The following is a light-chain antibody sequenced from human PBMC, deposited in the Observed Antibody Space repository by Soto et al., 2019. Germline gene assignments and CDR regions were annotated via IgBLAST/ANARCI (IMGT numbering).Light chain of an antibody. CDR1: RSDVGGYNY. J-gene: IGLJ1*01. CDR3: SSYTSSRTYV. CDR2: DVS. Sequence: QSALTQPASVSGSPGQSITISCTGTRSDVGGYNYVSWYQQHPGKAPTLMIYDVSNRPSGVSNRFSGSKSGNTASLTISGLQAEDEAGYYCSSYTSSRTYVFGTGTKLTVL. V-gene: IGLV2-14*01.